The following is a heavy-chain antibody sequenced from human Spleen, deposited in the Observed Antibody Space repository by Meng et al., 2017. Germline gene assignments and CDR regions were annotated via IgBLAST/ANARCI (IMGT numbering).Heavy chain of an antibody. CDR1: GGSFSDYY. Sequence: QVALQQAVAGLLKPAETLSLTCVVSGGSFSDYYWSWIRHPPGKGLEWIGEINHSGSTNYNPSLESRATISVDTSQNNLSLKLSSVTAADSAVYYCARGPTTMAHDFDYWGQGTLVTVSS. D-gene: IGHD4-11*01. J-gene: IGHJ4*02. V-gene: IGHV4-34*01. CDR2: INHSGST. CDR3: ARGPTTMAHDFDY.